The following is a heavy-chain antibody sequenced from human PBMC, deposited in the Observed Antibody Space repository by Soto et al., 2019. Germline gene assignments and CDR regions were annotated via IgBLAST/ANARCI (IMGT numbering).Heavy chain of an antibody. CDR2: IQHVGSEK. CDR3: ALGRTGLDC. V-gene: IGHV3-7*01. Sequence: EVQLVESGGGLVQPGGSLRLSCAASGVTFNKYWMTWVRQAPGKGLEWVANIQHVGSEKYYVDSVKGRFTISRDNADNSLYLQMSGLRAEDSAVYYCALGRTGLDCWGQGTTVTVSS. J-gene: IGHJ6*02. CDR1: GVTFNKYW. D-gene: IGHD7-27*01.